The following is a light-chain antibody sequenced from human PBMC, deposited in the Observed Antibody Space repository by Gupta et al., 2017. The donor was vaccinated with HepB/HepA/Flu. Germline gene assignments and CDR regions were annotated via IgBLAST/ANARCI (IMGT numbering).Light chain of an antibody. CDR3: ATWDDSLSGYV. J-gene: IGLJ1*01. Sequence: QSVLTQPPSASRTPGQRVTISCSGSSSNIGSNYVYWYQQFPGTAPKLLIYRNNQRPSGVPDRFSDSKSGTSASLAISGLRSDDEADYYCATWDDSLSGYVFGNGTNVTVL. CDR1: SSNIGSNY. V-gene: IGLV1-47*01. CDR2: RNN.